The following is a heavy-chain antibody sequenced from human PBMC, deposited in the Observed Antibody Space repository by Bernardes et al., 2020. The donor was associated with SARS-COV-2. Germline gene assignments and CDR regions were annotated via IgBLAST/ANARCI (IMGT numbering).Heavy chain of an antibody. J-gene: IGHJ4*02. V-gene: IGHV4-59*02. CDR1: GASVSRYY. CDR2: FYSSGTS. Sequence: SETLSLTCAVSGASVSRYYWTWIRQSPGKGLEWVGYFYSSGTSSANPALNSRVSMSIDSSKNQFFLTLTSVTAADTATYFCARVYNGGLIITPYFDFWGPGIFVTVSS. D-gene: IGHD3-10*01. CDR3: ARVYNGGLIITPYFDF.